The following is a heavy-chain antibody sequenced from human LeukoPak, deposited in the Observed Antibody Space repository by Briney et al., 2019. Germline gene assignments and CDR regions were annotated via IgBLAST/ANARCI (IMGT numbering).Heavy chain of an antibody. J-gene: IGHJ4*02. V-gene: IGHV3-23*01. CDR3: TLGSLYSSSWYGDY. D-gene: IGHD6-13*01. CDR2: ISGDGGST. Sequence: GGSLRLSCAASGFSFDTYAMTWVRQAPGKGLEWVSAISGDGGSTYYAVSVKGRFTISRDNSKNALYLQMNGLRAEDTAVYYCTLGSLYSSSWYGDYWGQGTLVTVSS. CDR1: GFSFDTYA.